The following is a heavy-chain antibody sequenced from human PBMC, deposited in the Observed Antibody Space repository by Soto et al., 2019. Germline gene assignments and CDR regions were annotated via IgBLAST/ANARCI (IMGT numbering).Heavy chain of an antibody. J-gene: IGHJ4*02. CDR2: ISAYNGNT. CDR3: ARDQYVTQALDY. D-gene: IGHD3-16*01. CDR1: GYPFTSYG. V-gene: IGHV1-18*01. Sequence: GSVEGCWKASGYPFTSYGIGLVRQAPGQGLEWMGWISAYNGNTNYAQKLQGRVTMATDTSTSTAYMELRSLRSDDTAVYYCARDQYVTQALDYWGQGTMVTVSS.